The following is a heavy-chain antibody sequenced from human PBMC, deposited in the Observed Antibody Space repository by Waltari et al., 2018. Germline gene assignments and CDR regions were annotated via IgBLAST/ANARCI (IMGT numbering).Heavy chain of an antibody. J-gene: IGHJ4*02. V-gene: IGHV4-59*01. CDR3: ARGVRGVWGSYRYTYYFDY. D-gene: IGHD3-16*02. Sequence: QVQLQESGPGLVKPSETLSLTCTVSGGSISSYYWSWIRQPPGKGLEWIGYIYYSGSTNYNPSLKSRVTISVDTSKNQFSLKLSSVTAADTAVYYCARGVRGVWGSYRYTYYFDYWGQGTLVTVSS. CDR2: IYYSGST. CDR1: GGSISSYY.